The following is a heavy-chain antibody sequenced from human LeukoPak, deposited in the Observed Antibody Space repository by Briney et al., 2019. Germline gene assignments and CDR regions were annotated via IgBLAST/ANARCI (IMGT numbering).Heavy chain of an antibody. CDR1: GFTFSSYG. Sequence: GGSLRLSCAASGFTFSSYGMHWVRQAPGKGLEWVSYISSSSSTIYYADSVKGRFTISRDNAKNSLYLQMNSLRAEDTAVYYCARLENYDFWSGYLPHYYMDVWGKGTTVTVSS. CDR3: ARLENYDFWSGYLPHYYMDV. J-gene: IGHJ6*03. D-gene: IGHD3-3*01. V-gene: IGHV3-48*01. CDR2: ISSSSSTI.